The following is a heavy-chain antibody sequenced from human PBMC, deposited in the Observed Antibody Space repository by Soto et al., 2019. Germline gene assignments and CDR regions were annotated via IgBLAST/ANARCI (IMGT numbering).Heavy chain of an antibody. V-gene: IGHV6-1*01. Sequence: SQTLSLTCAISGDSVSSNSAVWNWIRQSPSRGLEWLGRTYYKSKWSYDYAVSVKSRITINPDTSKNQFSLQLNSVTPEDTAVYYCARGGLEDDYNYYFDYWGQGTLVTVSS. CDR3: ARGGLEDDYNYYFDY. J-gene: IGHJ4*02. CDR1: GDSVSSNSAV. D-gene: IGHD4-4*01. CDR2: TYYKSKWSY.